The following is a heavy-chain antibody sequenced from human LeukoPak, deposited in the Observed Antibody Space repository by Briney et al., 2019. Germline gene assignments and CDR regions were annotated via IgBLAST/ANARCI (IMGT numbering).Heavy chain of an antibody. J-gene: IGHJ4*02. D-gene: IGHD6-13*01. CDR3: AKVGLAAAGTYFDY. CDR1: GFTFSSYA. CDR2: ISGSGGST. Sequence: PGGSLRLSCAASGFTFSSYAMSWVRQAPGKGLEWVSAISGSGGSTYYADSVKGRLTIARDNSKNTLYLQMNSLRAEDTAVYYCAKVGLAAAGTYFDYWGQGTLVTVSS. V-gene: IGHV3-23*01.